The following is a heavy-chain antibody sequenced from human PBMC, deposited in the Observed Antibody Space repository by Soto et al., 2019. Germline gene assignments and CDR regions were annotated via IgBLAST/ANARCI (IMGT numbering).Heavy chain of an antibody. CDR3: ARALGYDSSGYYFWAYYYGMDV. J-gene: IGHJ6*02. CDR1: GFTFSTYA. CDR2: ISYDGSSK. Sequence: PGGSLRLSCAASGFTFSTYALHWVRQAPGKGLEWVAIISYDGSSKYYADSVKGRFTISRDNAKNSLYLQMNSLRAEDTAVYYCARALGYDSSGYYFWAYYYGMDVWGQGTTVTVSS. D-gene: IGHD3-22*01. V-gene: IGHV3-30-3*01.